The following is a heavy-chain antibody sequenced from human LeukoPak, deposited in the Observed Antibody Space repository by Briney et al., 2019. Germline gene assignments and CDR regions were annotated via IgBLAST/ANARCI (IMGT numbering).Heavy chain of an antibody. J-gene: IGHJ6*03. CDR1: GGSISIYY. V-gene: IGHV4-59*01. CDR3: ARDRAAWFGDLLGGYYYYYYMDV. CDR2: IYYSGST. Sequence: PSETLSLTCTVSGGSISIYYWSWIRQPPGKGLEWIGYIYYSGSTNYNPSLKSRVTISVDTSKNQFPLKLSSVTAADTAVYYCARDRAAWFGDLLGGYYYYYYMDVWGKGTTVTVSS. D-gene: IGHD3-10*01.